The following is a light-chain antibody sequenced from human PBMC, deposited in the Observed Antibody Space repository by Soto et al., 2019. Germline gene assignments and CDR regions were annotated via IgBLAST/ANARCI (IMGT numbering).Light chain of an antibody. J-gene: IGKJ1*01. CDR1: QSVDRKT. CDR3: NHYLTSIWT. V-gene: IGKV3-20*01. Sequence: EIVLTQSPGTLSVSPGERVTLSCRASQSVDRKTLNWYQQKPGQSPRLLIYGASRRATGIPDRFSGSGSGTDFTLTISRLEAEDFAVYFCNHYLTSIWTFGQGTKVEIK. CDR2: GAS.